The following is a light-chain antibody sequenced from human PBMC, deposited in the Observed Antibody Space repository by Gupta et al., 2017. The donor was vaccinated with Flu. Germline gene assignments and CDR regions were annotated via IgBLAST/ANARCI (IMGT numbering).Light chain of an antibody. V-gene: IGKV3-15*01. CDR1: QSVSTN. Sequence: EIVMTQSPATLSVSPGERATLSCRASQSVSTNLAWYQQKPGQAPRPLIYGASTRATGIPARFSGSGSGTEFTLAISSRQSEDFAVYYCQQDNNWPPWTFGQGTKVEIK. J-gene: IGKJ1*01. CDR3: QQDNNWPPWT. CDR2: GAS.